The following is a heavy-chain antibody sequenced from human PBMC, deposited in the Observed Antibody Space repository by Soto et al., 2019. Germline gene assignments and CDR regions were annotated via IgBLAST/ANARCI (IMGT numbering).Heavy chain of an antibody. V-gene: IGHV1-46*01. Sequence: ASVKVSCKASGYTFTRYYIHWVRQAPGQGLEWMGIINPSGGSTTYAQKFQGRVTITRDTSASTAYMELSSLRSEDTAVYYCAREGGDEGWFDPWGQGTLVTVSS. CDR3: AREGGDEGWFDP. J-gene: IGHJ5*02. CDR1: GYTFTRYY. CDR2: INPSGGST.